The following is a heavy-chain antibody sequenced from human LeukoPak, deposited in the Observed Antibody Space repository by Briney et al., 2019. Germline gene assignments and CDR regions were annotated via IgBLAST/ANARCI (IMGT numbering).Heavy chain of an antibody. J-gene: IGHJ4*02. CDR2: ITGTGGK. CDR3: AGDRATSYFDY. Sequence: GGSLRLSCAVSGFTLTNHGVSWVRQAPGKGLEWVSIITGTGGKYYGDSVKGRFVLSRDNSKNTVYMQMSSLRAEDTAVYYCAGDRATSYFDYWGQGALVTISS. CDR1: GFTLTNHG. V-gene: IGHV3-23*01. D-gene: IGHD1-26*01.